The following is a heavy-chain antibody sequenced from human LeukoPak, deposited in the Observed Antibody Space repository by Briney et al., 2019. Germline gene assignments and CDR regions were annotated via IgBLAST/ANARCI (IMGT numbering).Heavy chain of an antibody. CDR3: ARDRVVGADNWFDP. D-gene: IGHD1-26*01. V-gene: IGHV4-4*07. Sequence: SETLSLTCTVSGGSISSYYWSWIRQPAGKGLEWIGRIYTSGSTNYNPSLKSRVTMSVDTSKNQFSLKLSSVTAADTAVYYCARDRVVGADNWFDPWGQGTLVTVSS. CDR1: GGSISSYY. J-gene: IGHJ5*02. CDR2: IYTSGST.